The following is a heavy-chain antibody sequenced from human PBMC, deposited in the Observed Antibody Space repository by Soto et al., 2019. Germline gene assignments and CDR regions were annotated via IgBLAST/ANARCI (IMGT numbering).Heavy chain of an antibody. J-gene: IGHJ6*02. D-gene: IGHD3-3*01. CDR2: MNPNSGNT. V-gene: IGHV1-8*01. CDR1: GYTFTSYD. CDR3: ATPRSGSSYYGMDV. Sequence: QVQLVQSGAEVKKPGASVKVSCKASGYTFTSYDINWVRQATGQGLEWMGWMNPNSGNTGYAQKFQGRVTMTRNTSIITAQMELSSLRSEDPAVYYCATPRSGSSYYGMDVWGQGTAVTVPS.